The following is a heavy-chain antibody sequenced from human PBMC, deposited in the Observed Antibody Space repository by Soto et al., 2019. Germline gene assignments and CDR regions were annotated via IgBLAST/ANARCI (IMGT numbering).Heavy chain of an antibody. CDR1: GGSISSSSYS. D-gene: IGHD2-2*01. J-gene: IGHJ6*02. Sequence: QLQLQESGPRLVKPSETLSLTCSVSGGSISSSSYSWGWIRQPPGKGLEWIGTIYYSGSTHYNPSLEGRFAIAAATPNTQLSLRLSSVTAADTAVYYCGRQPGHCGSTTCFGYYSVDVWGQGTTVTVS. CDR2: IYYSGST. V-gene: IGHV4-39*01. CDR3: GRQPGHCGSTTCFGYYSVDV.